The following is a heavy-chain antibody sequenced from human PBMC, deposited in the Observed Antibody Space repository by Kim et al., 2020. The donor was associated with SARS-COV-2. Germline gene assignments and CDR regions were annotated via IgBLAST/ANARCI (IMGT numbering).Heavy chain of an antibody. CDR3: AKGYDSSGYTRGIDY. Sequence: GGSLRLSCAASGFTFDDYAMHWVRQAPGKGLEWVSGISWNSGSIGYADSVKGRFTISRDNAKNSLYLQMNSLRAEDTALYYCAKGYDSSGYTRGIDYWGQGTLVTVSS. D-gene: IGHD3-22*01. V-gene: IGHV3-9*01. J-gene: IGHJ4*02. CDR2: ISWNSGSI. CDR1: GFTFDDYA.